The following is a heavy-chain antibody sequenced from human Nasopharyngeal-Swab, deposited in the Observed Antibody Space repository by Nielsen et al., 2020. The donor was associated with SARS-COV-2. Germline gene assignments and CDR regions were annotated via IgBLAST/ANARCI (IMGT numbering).Heavy chain of an antibody. V-gene: IGHV3-21*01. CDR1: GFTFNKYN. J-gene: IGHJ6*02. Sequence: GESLNISCAASGFTFNKYNFNWVRQAPGKGLEWVSSISSSSSYIYYADSVKGRFTISRDNAKKSLFLQMNSLRAEDTAVYYCARDGLDYDFWSAYFMDVWGQGTTVTVSS. CDR2: ISSSSSYI. D-gene: IGHD3-3*01. CDR3: ARDGLDYDFWSAYFMDV.